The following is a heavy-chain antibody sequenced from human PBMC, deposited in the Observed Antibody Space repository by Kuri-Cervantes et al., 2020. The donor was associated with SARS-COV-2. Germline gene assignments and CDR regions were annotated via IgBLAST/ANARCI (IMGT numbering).Heavy chain of an antibody. CDR1: GFTFSSYA. CDR3: ARLDGYIEH. Sequence: GESLKISCAASGFTFSSYAMSWVRQAPGKGLEWVSGISGSGGSTYYADSVKGRFTISRDNSKNTLYLQMNSLRAEDTAVYYCARLDGYIEHWGQGTLVTVSS. D-gene: IGHD5-24*01. J-gene: IGHJ5*02. V-gene: IGHV3-23*01. CDR2: ISGSGGST.